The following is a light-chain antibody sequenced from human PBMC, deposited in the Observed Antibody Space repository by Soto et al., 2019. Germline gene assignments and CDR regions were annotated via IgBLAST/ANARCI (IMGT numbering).Light chain of an antibody. V-gene: IGKV3-20*01. CDR2: GAS. J-gene: IGKJ5*01. Sequence: EMALTQSPGTLSLSPRERATLSCRASQSVSSSYLAWNQQTPGQAPRLLIYGASSSATGIPDRFSGSGAGTGLTLTISRLEPEDIAVYYCQQYGSSPRTFGQGKRLVIK. CDR1: QSVSSSY. CDR3: QQYGSSPRT.